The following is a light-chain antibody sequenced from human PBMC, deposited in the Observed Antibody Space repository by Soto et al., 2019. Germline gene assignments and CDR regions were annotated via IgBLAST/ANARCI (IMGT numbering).Light chain of an antibody. CDR3: QQRFDWPKIT. J-gene: IGKJ5*01. CDR1: QSVSSS. Sequence: EIVLTQSPATLSLSTMERATLSCRASQSVSSSLAWYQQKPGQAPRLLVSAASNRATGIPARFSGSGSGTDFTLTISSLEPEDFGVFYCQQRFDWPKITFGQGTRPEI. CDR2: AAS. V-gene: IGKV3-11*01.